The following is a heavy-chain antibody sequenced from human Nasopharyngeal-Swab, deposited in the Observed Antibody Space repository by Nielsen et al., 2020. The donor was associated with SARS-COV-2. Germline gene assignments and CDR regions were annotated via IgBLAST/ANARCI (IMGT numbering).Heavy chain of an antibody. D-gene: IGHD3-22*01. V-gene: IGHV3-33*01. J-gene: IGHJ4*02. CDR3: ARGAVYDSYFDY. Sequence: VRQAPGKGLEWVAVIWYDGSNKYYADSVKGRFTISRDNSKNTLYLQMNSLRAEDTAVYYCARGAVYDSYFDYWGQGTLVTVSS. CDR2: IWYDGSNK.